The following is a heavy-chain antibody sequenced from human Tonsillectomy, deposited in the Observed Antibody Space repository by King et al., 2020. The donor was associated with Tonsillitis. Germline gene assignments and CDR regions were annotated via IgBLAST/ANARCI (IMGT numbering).Heavy chain of an antibody. Sequence: VQLQQWGAGLLKPSETLSLTCAVYGGSFSGYYWSWIRQPPGKGLEWIGEINHSGSTNYNPSLKSRVTISVDTSKNQFSLKLSSVTAADTAVYYCARGRHQHRPYYYGSPRNYYYYYGMDVWGQGTTVTVSS. D-gene: IGHD3-10*01. CDR2: INHSGST. V-gene: IGHV4-34*01. J-gene: IGHJ6*02. CDR1: GGSFSGYY. CDR3: ARGRHQHRPYYYGSPRNYYYYYGMDV.